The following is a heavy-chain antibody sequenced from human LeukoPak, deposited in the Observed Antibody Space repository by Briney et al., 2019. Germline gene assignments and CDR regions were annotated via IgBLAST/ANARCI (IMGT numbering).Heavy chain of an antibody. Sequence: PGGSLRLSCAASGFTFNKYWMTWVRQAPGKGLEWVANIKEDGSEKYYVDSVKGRFSISRDNAKKSLFLEMNSLRAEDTAVYCCARDEEITLGTDYWGQGTLVTVSS. CDR1: GFTFNKYW. CDR2: IKEDGSEK. V-gene: IGHV3-7*01. J-gene: IGHJ4*02. CDR3: ARDEEITLGTDY. D-gene: IGHD3-16*01.